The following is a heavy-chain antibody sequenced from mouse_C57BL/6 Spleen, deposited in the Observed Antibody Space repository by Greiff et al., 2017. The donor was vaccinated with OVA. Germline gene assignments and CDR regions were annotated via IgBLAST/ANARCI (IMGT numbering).Heavy chain of an antibody. Sequence: QVQLQQSGAELARPGASVKLSCKASGYTFTSYGISWVKQRTGQGLEWIGEIYPRSGNTYYNEKFKGKATLTAGKSSSTAYMELRSLTSEDSAVYFCARGASVVAREGYFDYWGQGTTLTVSS. J-gene: IGHJ2*01. CDR3: ARGASVVAREGYFDY. V-gene: IGHV1-81*01. D-gene: IGHD1-1*01. CDR1: GYTFTSYG. CDR2: IYPRSGNT.